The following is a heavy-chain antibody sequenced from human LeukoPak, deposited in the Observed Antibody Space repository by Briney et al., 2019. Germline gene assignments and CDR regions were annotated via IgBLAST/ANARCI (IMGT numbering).Heavy chain of an antibody. CDR1: GFTFSSYT. J-gene: IGHJ4*02. Sequence: QPGRSLRLSCAASGFTFSSYTIHWVRQPPGKGLEWVAVISFDGSNKYYADSVKGRFTISRDNSKNTLYLQMNSLRAEDTAVYYCARGYQLVLGRPLDYWGQGTLVTVSS. V-gene: IGHV3-30-3*01. D-gene: IGHD6-13*01. CDR3: ARGYQLVLGRPLDY. CDR2: ISFDGSNK.